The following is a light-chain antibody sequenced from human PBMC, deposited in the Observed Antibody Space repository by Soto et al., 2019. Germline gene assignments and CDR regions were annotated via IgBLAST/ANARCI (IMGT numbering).Light chain of an antibody. CDR3: SLYRSSNTV. CDR2: EVS. CDR1: SSDVGSYNR. Sequence: QSALTQPPSVSGSPGQSVTISCTGTSSDVGSYNRVSWYQQPPGKAPKLMIYEVSNRPSGVPDRFSGSKSGNTASLTISGLQAEDEADYYCSLYRSSNTVFGTGTKVTVL. J-gene: IGLJ1*01. V-gene: IGLV2-18*01.